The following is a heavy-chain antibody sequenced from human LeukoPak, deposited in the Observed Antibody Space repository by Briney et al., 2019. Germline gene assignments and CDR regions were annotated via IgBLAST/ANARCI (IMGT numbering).Heavy chain of an antibody. CDR3: AKDWRRGVAGNLDY. CDR1: GFTFSDYY. J-gene: IGHJ4*02. V-gene: IGHV3-11*01. Sequence: GGSLRLSCAASGFTFSDYYMSWIRQAPGKGLEWVSYISSSGSTIYYADSVKGRFTISRDNAKNSLYLQMNSLRAEDTAVYYCAKDWRRGVAGNLDYWGQGTLVTVSS. CDR2: ISSSGSTI. D-gene: IGHD6-19*01.